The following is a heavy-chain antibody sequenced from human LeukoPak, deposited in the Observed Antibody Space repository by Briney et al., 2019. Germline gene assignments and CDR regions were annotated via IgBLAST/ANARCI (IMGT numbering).Heavy chain of an antibody. J-gene: IGHJ4*02. CDR1: GGSFSGYY. CDR3: ARGIRSYYDSSGIYYCAY. CDR2: INHSGST. D-gene: IGHD3-22*01. Sequence: MPSETLSLTCAACGGSFSGYYWSWIRQPPGKGLDWIGEINHSGSTNYNPSLKSRVTISVDQSKNQSSLKLSSVTAADTAVYYCARGIRSYYDSSGIYYCAYWGQGALVTVSP. V-gene: IGHV4-34*01.